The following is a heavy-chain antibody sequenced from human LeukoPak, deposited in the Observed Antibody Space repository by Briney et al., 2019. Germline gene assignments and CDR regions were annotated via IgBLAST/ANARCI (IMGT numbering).Heavy chain of an antibody. V-gene: IGHV3-30*02. CDR2: IWYDGSSK. J-gene: IGHJ6*03. CDR1: GFIFTSCG. CDR3: VKAYYDPGMDV. D-gene: IGHD3-22*01. Sequence: GGSLRLSCAASGFIFTSCGMHWVRQTPGKGLERVTFIWYDGSSKYYADSVKGRFTISRDNSNNMLYLQMDSLRPEDTAVYYCVKAYYDPGMDVWGKGATVTVSS.